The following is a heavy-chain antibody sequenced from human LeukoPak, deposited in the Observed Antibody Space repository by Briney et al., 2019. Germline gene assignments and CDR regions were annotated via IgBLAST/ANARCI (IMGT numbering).Heavy chain of an antibody. CDR1: GFTFTTYW. CDR2: IKQDGTEK. CDR3: AELGITMIGGV. D-gene: IGHD3-10*02. Sequence: GGSLRLSCAASGFTFTTYWMGWVRQAPGKGLEWVANIKQDGTEKYYVDSVKGRFTISRDNAKNSLFLQMNSLRAEDTAVYYCAELGITMIGGVWGKGTTVTISS. V-gene: IGHV3-7*01. J-gene: IGHJ6*04.